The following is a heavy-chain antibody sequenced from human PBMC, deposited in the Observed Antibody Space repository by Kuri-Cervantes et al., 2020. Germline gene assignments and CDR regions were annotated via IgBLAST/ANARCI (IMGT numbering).Heavy chain of an antibody. Sequence: GSLRLSCAVYGGSFSGYYWSWIRQPPGKGLEWIGEINHSGSTNYNPSLKSRVTISVDTSKNQFSLKLSSVTAADTAVYYCARDLHRYCSSTSCSRGGYYFDYWGQGTLVTVSS. CDR1: GGSFSGYY. D-gene: IGHD2-2*01. J-gene: IGHJ4*02. CDR2: INHSGST. CDR3: ARDLHRYCSSTSCSRGGYYFDY. V-gene: IGHV4-34*01.